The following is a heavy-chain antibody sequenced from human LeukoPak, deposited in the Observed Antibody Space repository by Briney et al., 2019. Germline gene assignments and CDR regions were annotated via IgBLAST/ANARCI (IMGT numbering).Heavy chain of an antibody. CDR3: ARDLQGDPDAFDI. J-gene: IGHJ3*02. D-gene: IGHD2-21*02. CDR1: GFTFSSYE. CDR2: ISSSSSTI. Sequence: PGGSLRLSCAASGFTFSSYEMNWVRQAPGKGLEWVSSISSSSSTIYYADSVKGRFTISRDNAKNSLYLQMNSLRAEDTAVYYCARDLQGDPDAFDIWGQGTMVTVSS. V-gene: IGHV3-48*03.